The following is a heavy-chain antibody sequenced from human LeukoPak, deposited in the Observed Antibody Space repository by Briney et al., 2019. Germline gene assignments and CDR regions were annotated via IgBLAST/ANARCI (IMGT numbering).Heavy chain of an antibody. CDR1: GGSISDNY. CDR3: ASHPFATAFAS. D-gene: IGHD2-15*01. CDR2: AYSSGDT. J-gene: IGHJ5*02. Sequence: ASETLSLTCTVSGGSISDNYWSWIRQPPGKGLEWMGYAYSSGDTIYNSSLKSRVAMSLDTSKSQFSLRLSSVTAADTALYFCASHPFATAFASWGPGTLVTVSS. V-gene: IGHV4-59*08.